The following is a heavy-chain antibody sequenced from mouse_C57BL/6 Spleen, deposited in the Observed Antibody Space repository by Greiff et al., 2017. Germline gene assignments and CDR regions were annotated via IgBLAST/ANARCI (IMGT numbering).Heavy chain of an antibody. J-gene: IGHJ2*01. CDR2: IDPSDSYT. Sequence: QVQLQQPGAELVMPGASVKLSCKASGYTFTSYWMHWVKQRPGQGLEWIGEIDPSDSYTNYNQKFKGKSTLTVDKSSSTAYMQLSSLTSEDSAVYSCARYGTTVVGYFDYWGQGTTLTVSS. D-gene: IGHD1-1*01. CDR1: GYTFTSYW. V-gene: IGHV1-69*01. CDR3: ARYGTTVVGYFDY.